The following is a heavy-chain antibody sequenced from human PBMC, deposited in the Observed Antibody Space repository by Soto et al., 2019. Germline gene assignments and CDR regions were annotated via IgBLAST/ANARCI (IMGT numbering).Heavy chain of an antibody. V-gene: IGHV1-24*01. CDR2: FVPKDGKA. CDR1: GYTLTELS. J-gene: IGHJ4*02. CDR3: ARGASYGDYVLGYFDY. D-gene: IGHD4-17*01. Sequence: ASVKVSCKVSGYTLTELSMHCVRQAHGKGLEWMGGFVPKDGKANYAQKFQGRVTITADKSTSTAYMELSSLRSEDTAVYYCARGASYGDYVLGYFDYWGQGTLVTVSS.